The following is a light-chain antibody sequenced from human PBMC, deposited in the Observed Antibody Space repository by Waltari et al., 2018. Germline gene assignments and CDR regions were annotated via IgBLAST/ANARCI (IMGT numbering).Light chain of an antibody. CDR2: AAS. V-gene: IGKV1-NL1*01. CDR1: QDISKS. CDR3: QQYYRTPPET. J-gene: IGKJ1*01. Sequence: DIQMTQSPSSLSASVGDRVTITCRASQDISKSLAWYQQKPGKAPKLLLYAASRLESGVPSRFSGTGSGTDYTLTISSLQPDDFATYYCQQYYRTPPETFGQGTKVEIK.